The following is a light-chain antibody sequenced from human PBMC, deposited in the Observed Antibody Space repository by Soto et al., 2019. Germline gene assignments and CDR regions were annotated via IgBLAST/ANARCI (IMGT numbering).Light chain of an antibody. J-gene: IGLJ1*01. CDR1: SSNIGRNT. CDR2: SNN. V-gene: IGLV1-44*01. Sequence: QSVLTQAPSASETPGQRVTISCSGGSSNIGRNTVNWYQQLPGTAPKLLIYSNNRRPSGVPDRFSGSKSGTSASLAISGLQSEDEAHYYCAAWDDSLTDYVFGTGTKLTVL. CDR3: AAWDDSLTDYV.